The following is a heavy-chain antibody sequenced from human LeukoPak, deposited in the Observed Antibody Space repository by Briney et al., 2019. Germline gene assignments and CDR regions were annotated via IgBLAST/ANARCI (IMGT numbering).Heavy chain of an antibody. V-gene: IGHV3-23*01. CDR2: ISGSGGST. Sequence: GGSLRLSCAASGFTFSSYAMSWVRQAPGRGLEWVSAISGSGGSTYYADSVKGRFTISRDNSKNTLYLQMNSLRAEDTAVYYCAKDLELGYDFWSGGNYWGQGTLVTVSS. J-gene: IGHJ4*02. CDR3: AKDLELGYDFWSGGNY. CDR1: GFTFSSYA. D-gene: IGHD3-3*01.